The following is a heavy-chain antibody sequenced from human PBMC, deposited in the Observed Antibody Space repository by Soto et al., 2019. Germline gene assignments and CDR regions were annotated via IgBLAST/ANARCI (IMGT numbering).Heavy chain of an antibody. J-gene: IGHJ6*02. D-gene: IGHD6-6*01. CDR1: GFTFSSYG. CDR2: IWYDGSNK. CDR3: ARVISTTPYSSSSYYYYCMDV. V-gene: IGHV3-33*01. Sequence: GGSLRLSCAASGFTFSSYGMHWVRQAPGKGLEWVAVIWYDGSNKYYADSVKGRFTISRDNSKNTLYLQMNSLRAEDTAVYYCARVISTTPYSSSSYYYYCMDVWGQWTTVTVSS.